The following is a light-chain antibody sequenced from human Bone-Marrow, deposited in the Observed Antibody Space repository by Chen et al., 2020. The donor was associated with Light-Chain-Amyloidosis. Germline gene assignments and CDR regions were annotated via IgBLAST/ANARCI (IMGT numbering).Light chain of an antibody. CDR2: DDS. CDR3: QVWDSSSDRPV. J-gene: IGLJ3*02. V-gene: IGLV3-21*02. CDR1: NIGSTS. Sequence: SYVLTQPSSVSVSPGQTATIACVGNNIGSTSVHWYQQTPGQAPLLVVYDDSDRPSRIPERLSGSNSGNTATLTISRVEAGDEADYYCQVWDSSSDRPVFGGGTKLTVL.